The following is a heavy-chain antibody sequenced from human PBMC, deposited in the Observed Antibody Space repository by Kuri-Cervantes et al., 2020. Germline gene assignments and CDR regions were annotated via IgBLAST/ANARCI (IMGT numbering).Heavy chain of an antibody. J-gene: IGHJ4*02. CDR3: ARDPQDYGDYESAGG. V-gene: IGHV1-8*02. CDR1: GYTFTGYG. Sequence: ASVKVSCKTSGYTFTGYGISWVRQAPGQGLEWMGWMNPNSGNTGYAQKFQGRVTMTRNTSISTAYMELSSLRSEDTAVYYCARDPQDYGDYESAGGWGQGTLVTVSS. CDR2: MNPNSGNT. D-gene: IGHD4-17*01.